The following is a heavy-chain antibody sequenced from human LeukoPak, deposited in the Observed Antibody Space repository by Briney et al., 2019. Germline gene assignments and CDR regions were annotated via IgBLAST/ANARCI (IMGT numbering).Heavy chain of an antibody. CDR3: ARTLGYDSSGYYDY. CDR2: ISAYNGNT. CDR1: GYTFTSYG. J-gene: IGHJ4*02. V-gene: IGHV1-18*01. Sequence: GASVKVSCKASGYTFTSYGISWVRQAPGQGLEWMGWISAYNGNTNYAQKLQGRVTMTTDTSTSTAYMELRSLRSDDTAVYYCARTLGYDSSGYYDYWGQGTLVTVSS. D-gene: IGHD3-22*01.